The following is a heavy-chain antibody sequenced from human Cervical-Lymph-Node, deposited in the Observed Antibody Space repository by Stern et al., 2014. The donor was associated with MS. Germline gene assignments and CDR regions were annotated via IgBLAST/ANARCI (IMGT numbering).Heavy chain of an antibody. CDR1: GYSFTSYW. CDR3: ARPANYYDSSGPFDY. J-gene: IGHJ4*02. Sequence: VQLVQSGAEVKKPGESLKISCKGSGYSFTSYWIGWVRQMPGKVLEWMGIIYPGDSDTRYSPSFQGQVTISADKSISTAYLQWSSLKASDTAMYYCARPANYYDSSGPFDYWGQGTLVTVSS. CDR2: IYPGDSDT. V-gene: IGHV5-51*01. D-gene: IGHD3-22*01.